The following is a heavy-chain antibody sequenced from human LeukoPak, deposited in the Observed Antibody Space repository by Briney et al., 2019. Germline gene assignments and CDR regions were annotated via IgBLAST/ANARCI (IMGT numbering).Heavy chain of an antibody. CDR2: ISYDGSNK. CDR3: ATDRGYLQFDY. D-gene: IGHD3-22*01. CDR1: GFTFSSYA. V-gene: IGHV3-30-3*01. J-gene: IGHJ4*02. Sequence: GGSLRLSCAASGFTFSSYAMHWVRQAPGKGLEWVAVISYDGSNKYYADSVKGRFTISRDNAKNLLYLQVNSLRAEDTAVYYCATDRGYLQFDYWGQGTLVTVSS.